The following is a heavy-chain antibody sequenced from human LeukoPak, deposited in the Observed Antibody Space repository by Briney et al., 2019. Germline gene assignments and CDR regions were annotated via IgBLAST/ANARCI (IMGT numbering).Heavy chain of an antibody. D-gene: IGHD3-22*01. Sequence: SETLSLTCTVSGGSISSYYWSWIRQPPGKGLEWIGYIYSSGSTNYNPSLKSRVTILVDTSKNKFSLKLNYVTAADTAVYYCARHAYYYDSSGYLPSYFDYWGQGTLVTVSS. CDR2: IYSSGST. CDR1: GGSISSYY. V-gene: IGHV4-59*08. J-gene: IGHJ4*02. CDR3: ARHAYYYDSSGYLPSYFDY.